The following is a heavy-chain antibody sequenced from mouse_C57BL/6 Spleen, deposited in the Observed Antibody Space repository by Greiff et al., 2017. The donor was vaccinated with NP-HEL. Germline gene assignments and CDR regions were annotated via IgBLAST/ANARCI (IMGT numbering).Heavy chain of an antibody. CDR1: GYTFTDYE. D-gene: IGHD1-1*01. V-gene: IGHV1-15*01. J-gene: IGHJ2*01. Sequence: QVHVKQSGAELVRPGASVTLSCKASGYTFTDYEMHWVKQTPVHGLEWIGAIDPETGGTAYNQKFKGKAILTADKSSSTAYMELRSLTSEDSAVYYCTRDGRDFDYWGQGTTLTVSS. CDR2: IDPETGGT. CDR3: TRDGRDFDY.